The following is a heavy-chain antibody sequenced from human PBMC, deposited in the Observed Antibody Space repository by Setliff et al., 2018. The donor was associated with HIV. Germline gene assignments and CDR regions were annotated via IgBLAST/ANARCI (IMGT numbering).Heavy chain of an antibody. Sequence: GGSLRLSCAASGFTVTSNYMSWVRQAPGKGLEWVSVIYSGGSTYYADSVKGRFTISRDNSEKVLYMQMNSLRAEDTAVYYCAKCGGDYYDSSGTTYYGMDVWGQGTTVTVSS. CDR2: IYSGGST. J-gene: IGHJ6*02. D-gene: IGHD3-22*01. CDR3: AKCGGDYYDSSGTTYYGMDV. CDR1: GFTVTSNY. V-gene: IGHV3-53*01.